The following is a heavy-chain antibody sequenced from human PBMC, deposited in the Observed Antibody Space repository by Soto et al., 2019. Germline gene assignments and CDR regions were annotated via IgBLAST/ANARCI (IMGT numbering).Heavy chain of an antibody. V-gene: IGHV3-30*18. CDR3: VKERYAQLWLEDYGMDV. Sequence: GGSLRLSCAASGFTFSSYGIHWVRQAPGKGLEWVALISYDGTDKYYADSVKGRFTISGDNSKNTLYLQMSSLGPEDTAVYYCVKERYAQLWLEDYGMDVWGQGTTVTVSS. J-gene: IGHJ6*02. D-gene: IGHD5-18*01. CDR2: ISYDGTDK. CDR1: GFTFSSYG.